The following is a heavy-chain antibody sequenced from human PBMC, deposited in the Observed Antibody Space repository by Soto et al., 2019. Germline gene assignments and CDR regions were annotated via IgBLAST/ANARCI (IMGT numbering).Heavy chain of an antibody. CDR3: ARRYSGYDYGVAWFDP. J-gene: IGHJ5*02. D-gene: IGHD5-12*01. Sequence: SETLSLTCTVSGGSISSYYWSWIRQPPGKGLEWIGYIYYSGSTNYNPSLKSRVTISVDTSKNQFSLKLSSVTAADTAVYYCARRYSGYDYGVAWFDPWGQGTLVTVSS. CDR1: GGSISSYY. CDR2: IYYSGST. V-gene: IGHV4-59*08.